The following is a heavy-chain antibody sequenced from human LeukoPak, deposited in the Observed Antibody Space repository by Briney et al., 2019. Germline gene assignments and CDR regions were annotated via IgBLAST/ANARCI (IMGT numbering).Heavy chain of an antibody. V-gene: IGHV3-21*01. CDR3: ASFPPYMVRTDAFDI. D-gene: IGHD3-10*01. J-gene: IGHJ3*02. CDR2: ISRSSAYI. Sequence: GGSLRLSCAASGFTLSSYSMNWVRQAPGKGLEWVSSISRSSAYIYYADSVKGRFTTSRDNAKNSLYLQMNSLRAEDTAVYYCASFPPYMVRTDAFDIWGQGTMVTVSS. CDR1: GFTLSSYS.